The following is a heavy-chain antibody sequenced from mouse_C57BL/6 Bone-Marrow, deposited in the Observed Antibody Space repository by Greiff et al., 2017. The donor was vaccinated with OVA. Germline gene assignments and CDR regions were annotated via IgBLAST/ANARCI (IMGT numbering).Heavy chain of an antibody. J-gene: IGHJ2*01. V-gene: IGHV6-3*01. CDR2: IRLKSDNYAT. CDR3: TGLNGSPGSDYFDY. Sequence: EVKVEESGGGLVQPGGSMKLSCVASGFTFSNYWMNWVRQSPEKGLEWVAQIRLKSDNYATHYAESVKGRFTISRDDSKSSVYLQMNNLRAEDTGIYYCTGLNGSPGSDYFDYWGQGTTLTVSS. CDR1: GFTFSNYW.